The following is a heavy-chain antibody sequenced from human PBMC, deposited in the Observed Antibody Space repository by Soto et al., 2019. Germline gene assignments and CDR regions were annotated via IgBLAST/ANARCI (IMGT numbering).Heavy chain of an antibody. CDR2: ISSSGSTI. CDR1: GFTFSSYE. Sequence: AGGSLRLSCAASGFTFSSYEMNWVRQAPGKGLEWVSYISSSGSTIYYADSVKGRFTISRDNAKNSLYLQMNSLRAEDTAVYYCARYSSSSDYWGQGTLVTVSS. D-gene: IGHD6-6*01. CDR3: ARYSSSSDY. V-gene: IGHV3-48*03. J-gene: IGHJ4*02.